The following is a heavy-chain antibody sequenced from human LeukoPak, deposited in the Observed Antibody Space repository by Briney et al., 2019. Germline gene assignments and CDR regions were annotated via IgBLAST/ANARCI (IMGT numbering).Heavy chain of an antibody. Sequence: SETLSLTCTVSGGSISGYYWNWIRQSPGKGLEWIAYIYYTGNANYNPSLKSRVTISVDTSKNQISLILRSVTAADTAVYYCAPGGGVTMVRGVITDAFDIWGQGTMVTVSS. J-gene: IGHJ3*02. V-gene: IGHV4-59*12. D-gene: IGHD3-10*01. CDR3: APGGGVTMVRGVITDAFDI. CDR2: IYYTGNA. CDR1: GGSISGYY.